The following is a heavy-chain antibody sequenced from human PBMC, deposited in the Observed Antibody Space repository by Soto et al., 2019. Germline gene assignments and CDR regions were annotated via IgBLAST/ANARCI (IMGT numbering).Heavy chain of an antibody. V-gene: IGHV3-33*01. D-gene: IGHD1-20*01. CDR1: GFTFSSYG. Sequence: GGSPRLSCAASGFTFSSYGMHWVRQAPGKGLEWVAVIWYDGSNKYYADSVKGRFTISRDNSKNTLYLQMNSLRAEDTAVYYCARDPLYITGTSTFDYWGQGTLVTVSS. CDR2: IWYDGSNK. CDR3: ARDPLYITGTSTFDY. J-gene: IGHJ4*02.